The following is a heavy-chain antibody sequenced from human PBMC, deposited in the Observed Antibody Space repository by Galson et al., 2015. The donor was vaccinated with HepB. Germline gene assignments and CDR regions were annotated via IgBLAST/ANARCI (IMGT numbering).Heavy chain of an antibody. D-gene: IGHD2-2*01. Sequence: SVKVSCKASGYTFTSYGISWVRQAPGQGLEWMGWISAYNGNTKYSQKFQGRVTITRDTSASTAYMELSSLRSEDTAVYYCARPNCSSTSCYPIFYGMDVWGQGTTVTVSS. CDR1: GYTFTSYG. CDR3: ARPNCSSTSCYPIFYGMDV. CDR2: ISAYNGNT. V-gene: IGHV1-18*01. J-gene: IGHJ6*02.